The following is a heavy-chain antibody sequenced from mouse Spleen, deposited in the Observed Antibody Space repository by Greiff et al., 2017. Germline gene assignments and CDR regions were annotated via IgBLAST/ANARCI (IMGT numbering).Heavy chain of an antibody. CDR3: ARNYGYDDGYFDY. Sequence: VKLQESGPGLVQPSQSLSITCTVSGFSLTSYGVHWVRQPPGKGLEWLGVIWSGGSTDYNAAFISRLSISKDNSKSQVFFKMNSLQADDTAIYYCARNYGYDDGYFDYWGQGTTLTVSS. CDR1: GFSLTSYG. V-gene: IGHV2-4*02. D-gene: IGHD2-2*01. J-gene: IGHJ2*01. CDR2: IWSGGST.